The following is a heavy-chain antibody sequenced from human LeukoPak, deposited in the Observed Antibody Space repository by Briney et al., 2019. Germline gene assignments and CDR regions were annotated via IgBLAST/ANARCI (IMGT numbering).Heavy chain of an antibody. V-gene: IGHV4-30-4*08. CDR2: IYYSGST. CDR3: AREFSRYFDWFNSPGGIDY. D-gene: IGHD3-9*01. Sequence: SETLSLTCTVSGGSISSGDYYWSWLRQPPGTGLEWIGYIYYSGSTYYNPSLKSRVTISVDTSKNQFSLKLSSVTAADTAVYYCAREFSRYFDWFNSPGGIDYWGQGTLVTVSS. CDR1: GGSISSGDYY. J-gene: IGHJ4*02.